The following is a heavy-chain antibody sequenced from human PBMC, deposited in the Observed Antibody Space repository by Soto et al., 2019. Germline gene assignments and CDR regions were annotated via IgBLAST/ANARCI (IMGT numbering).Heavy chain of an antibody. Sequence: EVQLVESGGGLVQPGGSLRLSCAASGFTFSNYWMYWVRQAPGKGLVWVSRTNSDGSTSSYADSVKGRFTISRDNAKTTLYLQMSSLRAEDTAVYYCARGDCVGGSCYSLAGSFYYCMGVWGKGTTVTVFS. CDR2: TNSDGSTS. V-gene: IGHV3-74*01. D-gene: IGHD2-15*01. J-gene: IGHJ6*03. CDR1: GFTFSNYW. CDR3: ARGDCVGGSCYSLAGSFYYCMGV.